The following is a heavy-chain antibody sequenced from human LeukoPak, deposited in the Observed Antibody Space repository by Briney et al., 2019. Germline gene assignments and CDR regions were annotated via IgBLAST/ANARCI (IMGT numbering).Heavy chain of an antibody. CDR3: ARDHDFAFDN. J-gene: IGHJ4*02. CDR1: GFTFSTYP. CDR2: IRDSGTT. Sequence: GGSLRLSCAASGFTFSTYPMNWVRQAPGKGLEWISHIRDSGTTDYADSVKGRFTISRDNARNSLYLQLSSLRAENTAVYYCARDHDFAFDNWGQGTLVTVSS. V-gene: IGHV3-69-1*01. D-gene: IGHD2-21*02.